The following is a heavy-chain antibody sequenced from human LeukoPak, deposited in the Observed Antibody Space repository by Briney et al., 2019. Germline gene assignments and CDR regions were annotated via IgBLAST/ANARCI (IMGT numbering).Heavy chain of an antibody. J-gene: IGHJ4*02. Sequence: SETLSLTCTVSVGSISSGGYSWSWIRQPPGKGLEWIGYIYQSGSTYYNPSLKSRVTISVDRSKNQFSLKLSSVTAADTAVYYCARGYCSSTSCYLAYYWGQGTLVTVSS. V-gene: IGHV4-30-2*01. D-gene: IGHD2-2*01. CDR3: ARGYCSSTSCYLAYY. CDR1: VGSISSGGYS. CDR2: IYQSGST.